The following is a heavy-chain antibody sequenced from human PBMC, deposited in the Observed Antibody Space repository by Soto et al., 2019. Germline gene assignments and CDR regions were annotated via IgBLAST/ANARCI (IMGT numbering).Heavy chain of an antibody. CDR2: IDSSGSRT. Sequence: GGSLRLSCAASGFTFRNYGMSWVRQAPGKGLEWVSGIDSSGSRTFYVASVKGRFTISRDNSKNTLYLQMDSLRTDDSAVYFCARSGSSSSTDYYYYIDVWGEGTTVTVSS. J-gene: IGHJ6*03. D-gene: IGHD6-6*01. V-gene: IGHV3-23*05. CDR1: GFTFRNYG. CDR3: ARSGSSSSTDYYYYIDV.